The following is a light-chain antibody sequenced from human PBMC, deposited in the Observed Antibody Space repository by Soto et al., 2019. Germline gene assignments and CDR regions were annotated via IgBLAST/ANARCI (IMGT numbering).Light chain of an antibody. CDR1: SSDVGGYNF. J-gene: IGLJ1*01. CDR2: DVN. Sequence: QSALTQPRSVSGSPGQSFTISCTGTSSDVGGYNFVSWYQQHPGKAPQLMIYDVNKRPSGIPDRFSGSKSGNTASLTISGLQAEDEADYYCCSNAGSYTYVFGTGTKLTVL. CDR3: CSNAGSYTYV. V-gene: IGLV2-11*01.